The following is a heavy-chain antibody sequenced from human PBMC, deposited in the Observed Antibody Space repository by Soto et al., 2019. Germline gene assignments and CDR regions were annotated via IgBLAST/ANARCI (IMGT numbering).Heavy chain of an antibody. CDR3: AKNLPIIGYCSGGSCYHNPYFDY. J-gene: IGHJ4*02. Sequence: QVQLVQSGAEVKKPGASVKVSCKASGYTFTSYGISWVRQAPGQGLEWMGWISAYNGNTNYAQKLQGRVTMTTDTSTSTAYMELRSLRSDDTAVYYCAKNLPIIGYCSGGSCYHNPYFDYWGQGTLVTVSS. V-gene: IGHV1-18*01. CDR2: ISAYNGNT. CDR1: GYTFTSYG. D-gene: IGHD2-15*01.